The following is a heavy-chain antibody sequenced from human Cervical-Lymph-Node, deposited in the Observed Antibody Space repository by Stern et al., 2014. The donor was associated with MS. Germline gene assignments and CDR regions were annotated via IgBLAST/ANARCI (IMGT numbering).Heavy chain of an antibody. Sequence: VQLVASGAEVKKPGASVRVSCKASGYTFTTYGVTWVRQAPGQGLEWMGWISPNNANTYYAQKVRDRVTMTTDTSTSTAYMELRSLRSDDTAMYYCARSYYDILTGYQGVRFDPWGQGTLVTVSS. J-gene: IGHJ5*02. CDR1: GYTFTTYG. CDR3: ARSYYDILTGYQGVRFDP. CDR2: ISPNNANT. V-gene: IGHV1-18*01. D-gene: IGHD3-9*01.